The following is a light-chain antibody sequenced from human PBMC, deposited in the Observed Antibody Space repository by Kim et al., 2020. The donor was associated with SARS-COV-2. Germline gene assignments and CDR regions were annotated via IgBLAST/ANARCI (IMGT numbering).Light chain of an antibody. CDR2: EDN. CDR3: QSYDSSNPVV. J-gene: IGLJ2*01. V-gene: IGLV6-57*03. Sequence: KAVTISGTRSSGSIASNYVQGYQLRPGSAPTTVIYEDNQRPSGVPARFSGSIDSSSNSASLTISGLKTEDEADYYCQSYDSSNPVVFGGGTQLTVL. CDR1: SGSIASNY.